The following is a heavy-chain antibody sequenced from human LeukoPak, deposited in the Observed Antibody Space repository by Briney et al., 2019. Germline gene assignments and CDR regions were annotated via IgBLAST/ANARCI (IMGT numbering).Heavy chain of an antibody. CDR1: GYSFTGYY. V-gene: IGHV1-2*02. J-gene: IGHJ4*02. CDR3: ARDNGRGYPVYFGY. Sequence: ASVKVSCEASGYSFTGYYIHWVRQAPGQGLEWMGWINPTGGGTNYAQKFQGRVTMTRDTSITTAYMEMSSLRSDDTAVYYCARDNGRGYPVYFGYWGQGTLVTVSS. D-gene: IGHD3-22*01. CDR2: INPTGGGT.